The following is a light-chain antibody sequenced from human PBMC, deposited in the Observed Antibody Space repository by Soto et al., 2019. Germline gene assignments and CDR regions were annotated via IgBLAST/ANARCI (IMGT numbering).Light chain of an antibody. J-gene: IGLJ1*01. CDR2: DVV. V-gene: IGLV2-14*03. CDR3: SSYTSTMTNV. Sequence: QSALTQPASVSVSPGQSITISCNGTSSDVGGFNSVSWYQLRPGTAPKLILYDVVDRPSGVSYRFSGSKSGNTASLTISGLQAADEADYFCSSYTSTMTNVFGSGTKLTVL. CDR1: SSDVGGFNS.